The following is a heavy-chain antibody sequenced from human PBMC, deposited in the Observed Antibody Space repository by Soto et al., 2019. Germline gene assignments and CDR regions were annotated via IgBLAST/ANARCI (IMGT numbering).Heavy chain of an antibody. V-gene: IGHV4-34*01. CDR1: GGSFSGYY. Sequence: SETLSLTCAVYGGSFSGYYWSWIRQPPGKGLEWIGEINHSGSTNYNPSLKSRVTISVDTSKNQFSLKLSSVTAADTAVYYCARRGYSYGDFDYWGQGTLVTVSS. CDR2: INHSGST. CDR3: ARRGYSYGDFDY. J-gene: IGHJ4*02. D-gene: IGHD5-18*01.